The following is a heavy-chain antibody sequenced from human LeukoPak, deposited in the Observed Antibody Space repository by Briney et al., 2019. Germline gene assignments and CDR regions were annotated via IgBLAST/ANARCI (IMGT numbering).Heavy chain of an antibody. CDR1: GGSISSYY. Sequence: SETLSLTCTVSGGSISSYYWSWIRQPPGKGLEWIGYIYYSGSTNYNPSLKSRVTISVDTSKNQFSLKLSSVTAADTAVYYCARHEWSYRYSPDYWGQGTLVTVSS. CDR3: ARHEWSYRYSPDY. V-gene: IGHV4-59*08. CDR2: IYYSGST. D-gene: IGHD3-16*02. J-gene: IGHJ4*02.